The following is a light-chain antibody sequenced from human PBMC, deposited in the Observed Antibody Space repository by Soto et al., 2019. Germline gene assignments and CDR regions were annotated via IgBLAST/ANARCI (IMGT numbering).Light chain of an antibody. CDR2: EVS. Sequence: QSALTQPASVSGSPGQSITISCTGTSSDAGNYNYVSWYQHHPGKAPRLMIYEVSNRPSGVSNRFSGSKSGNTASLTISGLQAEDEADYYCSSFTSSSTLVVFGGGTKLTVL. J-gene: IGLJ2*01. V-gene: IGLV2-14*01. CDR3: SSFTSSSTLVV. CDR1: SSDAGNYNY.